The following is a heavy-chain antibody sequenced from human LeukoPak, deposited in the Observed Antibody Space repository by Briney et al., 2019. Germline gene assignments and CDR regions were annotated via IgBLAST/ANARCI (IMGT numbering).Heavy chain of an antibody. D-gene: IGHD6-13*01. J-gene: IGHJ4*02. CDR2: IYYSGST. CDR1: GGSISSYY. V-gene: IGHV4-59*01. CDR3: ARDGELVREHYYFDY. Sequence: PSETLSLTCTVSGGSISSYYWSWIRQPPGKGLEWIGYIYYSGSTNYNPSLKSRVTISVDTSKNQFSLKLSSVTAADTAVYYCARDGELVREHYYFDYWGQGTLVTVSS.